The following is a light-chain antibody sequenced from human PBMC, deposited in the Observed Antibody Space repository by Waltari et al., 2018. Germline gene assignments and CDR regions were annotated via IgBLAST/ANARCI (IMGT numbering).Light chain of an antibody. J-gene: IGKJ5*01. CDR2: DAS. CDR1: QSVAKYY. CDR3: QQYATSPIT. Sequence: IVLTQSPGTLSLSPGVRATLSCRASQSVAKYYLAWYQQKPGQAPRLLIYDASSRATGIPDRVSGSGSGTDFTLTISRLEPEDFAVYYCQQYATSPITFGLGTRLEIK. V-gene: IGKV3-20*01.